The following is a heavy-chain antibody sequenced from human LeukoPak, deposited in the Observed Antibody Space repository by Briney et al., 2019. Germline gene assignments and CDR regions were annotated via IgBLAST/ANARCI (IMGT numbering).Heavy chain of an antibody. Sequence: SETLSLTCTVSGGSISSYYWSWIRQPAGKGLEWIGRIYTSGGTNYNPSLKSRVTMSVDTSKNQFSLKLSSVTAADTAVYYCAISSGSYSYGAFDIWGQGTMVTVSS. CDR1: GGSISSYY. V-gene: IGHV4-4*07. CDR3: AISSGSYSYGAFDI. D-gene: IGHD1-26*01. J-gene: IGHJ3*02. CDR2: IYTSGGT.